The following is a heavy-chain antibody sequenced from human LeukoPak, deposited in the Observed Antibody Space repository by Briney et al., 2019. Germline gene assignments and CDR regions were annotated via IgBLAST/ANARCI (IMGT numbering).Heavy chain of an antibody. CDR1: GFTFSSYW. Sequence: GGSLRLSCAASGFTFSSYWMHWVRQAPGKGLVWVSRINSDGSSTSYADSVKGRFTISRDNAKNTLYLQMNSLRAEDTAVYYCARALYDFWSGYYGDLHYWGQGTLVTVSS. D-gene: IGHD3-3*01. J-gene: IGHJ4*02. CDR2: INSDGSST. V-gene: IGHV3-74*01. CDR3: ARALYDFWSGYYGDLHY.